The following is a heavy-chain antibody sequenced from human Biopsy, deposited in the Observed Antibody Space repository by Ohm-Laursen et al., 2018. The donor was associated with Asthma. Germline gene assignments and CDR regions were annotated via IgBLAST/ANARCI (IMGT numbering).Heavy chain of an antibody. CDR2: INHSGST. Sequence: SETLSLTCSVYGGSFSGYYWSWIRQPPGKGLEWIGEINHSGSTTYNPSLKSRVTISVDTSKNQFSLKLSSVTAADTAVYYCARVVGGYCSSTSCYGGYYYGMDVWGQGTTVTVSS. V-gene: IGHV4-34*01. J-gene: IGHJ6*02. D-gene: IGHD2-2*01. CDR3: ARVVGGYCSSTSCYGGYYYGMDV. CDR1: GGSFSGYY.